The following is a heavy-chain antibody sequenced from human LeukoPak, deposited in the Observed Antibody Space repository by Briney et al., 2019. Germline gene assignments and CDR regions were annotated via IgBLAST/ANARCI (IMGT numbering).Heavy chain of an antibody. D-gene: IGHD6-13*01. CDR1: GFTFSSYA. Sequence: QAGGSLRLSCAASGFTFSSYAMSWVRQAPGKGLEWVSAISGSGGSTYYADSVKGRFTISRDNSKNTLYLQMNSLRAEDTAVYYCAKGLRAAVWNWFDPWGQGTLVTVSS. CDR3: AKGLRAAVWNWFDP. J-gene: IGHJ5*02. V-gene: IGHV3-23*01. CDR2: ISGSGGST.